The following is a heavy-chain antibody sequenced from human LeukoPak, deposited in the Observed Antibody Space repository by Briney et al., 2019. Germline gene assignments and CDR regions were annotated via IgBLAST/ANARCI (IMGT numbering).Heavy chain of an antibody. Sequence: GGSLRLSCAASGFTFSDYYMSWIRQAPGKGLEWVSYISSSGSTTYYADSVKGRFTISRDNAKNSLYLRMNSLRAEDTAVYYCARGAAAGIVGWLDPWGQGTLVTVSS. CDR3: ARGAAAGIVGWLDP. CDR2: ISSSGSTT. D-gene: IGHD6-13*01. V-gene: IGHV3-11*04. J-gene: IGHJ5*02. CDR1: GFTFSDYY.